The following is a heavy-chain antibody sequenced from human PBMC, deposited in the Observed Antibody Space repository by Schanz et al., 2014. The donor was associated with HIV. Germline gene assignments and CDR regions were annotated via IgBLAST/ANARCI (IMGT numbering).Heavy chain of an antibody. Sequence: QVQLVESGGGMVLPGTSLRLSCAASGGTFSAHAFHWVRQAPGRGLEWVALISHDGSNKYYADSVKGRFTVSRDNSKNRVILQMNSLSTEDAAVYHGARSQKGTSCCSPLDFWGQGTPVTV. J-gene: IGHJ4*02. CDR1: GGTFSAHA. CDR2: ISHDGSNK. CDR3: ARSQKGTSCCSPLDF. D-gene: IGHD2-2*01. V-gene: IGHV3-30*03.